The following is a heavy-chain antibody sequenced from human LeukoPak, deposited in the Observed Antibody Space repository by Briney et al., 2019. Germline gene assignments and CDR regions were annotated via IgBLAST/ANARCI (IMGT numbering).Heavy chain of an antibody. J-gene: IGHJ3*02. D-gene: IGHD3-22*01. V-gene: IGHV3-74*01. CDR1: GFTFSSYW. CDR2: INSDESSV. CDR3: AREGRYDTSGYAFDM. Sequence: GGSLRLSCAASGFTFSSYWMHWVRQVPGKGLAWVLRINSDESSVSYADSVKGRFIISRDNAKNTLYLQMNSLRTEDTAVYFCAREGRYDTSGYAFDMWGQGTVVTVSS.